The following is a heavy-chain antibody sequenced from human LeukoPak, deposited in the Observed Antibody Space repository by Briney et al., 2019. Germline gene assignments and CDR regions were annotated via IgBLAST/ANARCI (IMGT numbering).Heavy chain of an antibody. D-gene: IGHD6-6*01. J-gene: IGHJ6*03. Sequence: PSETLSFTCAVYGGSFSGYYWSWIRQPPGKGLEWIGEINHSGSTNYNPSLKSRVTISVDTSKNQFSLKLSSVTAADTAVYYCARGSAPRYYYYYYMDVWGKGTTVTVSS. V-gene: IGHV4-34*01. CDR2: INHSGST. CDR1: GGSFSGYY. CDR3: ARGSAPRYYYYYYMDV.